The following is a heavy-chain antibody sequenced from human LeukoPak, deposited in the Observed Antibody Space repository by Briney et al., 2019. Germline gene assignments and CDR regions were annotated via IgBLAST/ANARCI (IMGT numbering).Heavy chain of an antibody. CDR1: GFTFSSYS. CDR2: ISGSGGST. D-gene: IGHD5-24*01. Sequence: GGSLRLSCAASGFTFSSYSMNWVRQAPGKGLEWVSAISGSGGSTYYADSVRGRFTISRDNSKDTLYLEMNSLRAEDTAIYYCARDIQLSTWGLGTMVTVSS. CDR3: ARDIQLST. V-gene: IGHV3-23*01. J-gene: IGHJ3*01.